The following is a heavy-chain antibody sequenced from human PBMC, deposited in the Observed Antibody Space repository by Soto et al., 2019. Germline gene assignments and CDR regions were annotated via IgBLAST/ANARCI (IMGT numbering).Heavy chain of an antibody. J-gene: IGHJ6*02. V-gene: IGHV1-2*04. D-gene: IGHD6-13*01. CDR1: GYTFTGYY. CDR3: AREGLAAAGTYYYYGMDV. Sequence: ASVKLSCTASGYTFTGYYMHWVRQAPGQGLEWMGWINPNSGGTNYAQKFQGWVTMTRDTSISTAYMELSRLRSDDTAVYYCAREGLAAAGTYYYYGMDVWGQGTTVTVSS. CDR2: INPNSGGT.